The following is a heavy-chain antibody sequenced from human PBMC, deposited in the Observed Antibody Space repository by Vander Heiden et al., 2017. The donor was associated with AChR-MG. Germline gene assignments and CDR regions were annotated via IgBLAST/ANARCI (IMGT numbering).Heavy chain of an antibody. D-gene: IGHD2-15*01. CDR3: ARDCSGGSCDPDAFDI. J-gene: IGHJ3*02. V-gene: IGHV1-2*06. CDR1: GYTFTGYY. Sequence: QVQLVQSGAEVKKPGASVKVSCKASGYTFTGYYMHWVRQAPGQGLEWMGRSNPNSGGTNYAQKFQGRVTMTRDTSISTVYMELSRLRSDDTAVYYCARDCSGGSCDPDAFDIWGQGTMVTVSS. CDR2: SNPNSGGT.